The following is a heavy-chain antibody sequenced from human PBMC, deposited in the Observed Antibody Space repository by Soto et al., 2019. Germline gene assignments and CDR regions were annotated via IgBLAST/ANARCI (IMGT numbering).Heavy chain of an antibody. V-gene: IGHV4-31*03. J-gene: IGHJ4*02. D-gene: IGHD3-22*01. CDR3: AREMNYYDTSGDSYFDY. CDR1: GGSISSGTYH. CDR2: IYYSGST. Sequence: QVQLQESGPGLVKPSQTLSLTCTVSGGSISSGTYHWSWIRHHPGKGLEWIGYIYYSGSTYYNPSLKSRLTISVDTSKNQFSLRLSSVTAADTAVYYCAREMNYYDTSGDSYFDYWGQGNLVTVSS.